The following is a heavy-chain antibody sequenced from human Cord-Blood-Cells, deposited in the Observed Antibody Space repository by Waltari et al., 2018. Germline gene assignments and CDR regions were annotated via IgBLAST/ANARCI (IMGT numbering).Heavy chain of an antibody. J-gene: IGHJ4*02. Sequence: EVQLLASGGGLVQPGGSLRLSCAASGFTFSSYAMSWVRQAPGRGLGWVSAISGSGGSTYYADSVKGRFSISRDNSKNTLYLQRNSLRAEDTAVYYCAKVPYSNPQFNYFDYWGQGTLVTVSS. CDR2: ISGSGGST. CDR3: AKVPYSNPQFNYFDY. CDR1: GFTFSSYA. D-gene: IGHD4-4*01. V-gene: IGHV3-23*01.